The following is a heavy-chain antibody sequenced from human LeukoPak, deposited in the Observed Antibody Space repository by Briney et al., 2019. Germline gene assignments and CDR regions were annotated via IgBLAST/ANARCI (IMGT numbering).Heavy chain of an antibody. CDR3: AKEDRIAVATSYYFDY. J-gene: IGHJ4*02. Sequence: GGSLRLSCAASGFTFSSYWMSWVRQAPGKGLEWVANIKQDGSEKYYVDSVKGRFTISRDNSKNTLFLQMNSLRAEDTAVYYCAKEDRIAVATSYYFDYWGQGTLVTVSS. CDR1: GFTFSSYW. V-gene: IGHV3-7*03. D-gene: IGHD6-19*01. CDR2: IKQDGSEK.